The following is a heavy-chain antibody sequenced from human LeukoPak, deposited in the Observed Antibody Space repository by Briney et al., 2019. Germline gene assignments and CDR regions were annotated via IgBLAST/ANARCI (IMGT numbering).Heavy chain of an antibody. CDR1: GGSISSSSYY. CDR3: ARVETYYGSAYWYFDL. CDR2: IYYSGST. V-gene: IGHV4-61*05. D-gene: IGHD3-10*01. J-gene: IGHJ2*01. Sequence: SETLSLTCTVSGGSISSSSYYWGWIRQPPGKGLEWIGYIYYSGSTNYNPSLKSRVTISVDTSKNQFSLKLSSVTAADTAVYYCARVETYYGSAYWYFDLWGRGTLVTVSS.